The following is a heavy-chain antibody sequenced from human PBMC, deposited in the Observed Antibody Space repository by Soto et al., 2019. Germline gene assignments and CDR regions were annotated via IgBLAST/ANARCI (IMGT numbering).Heavy chain of an antibody. CDR2: VGWNGGDI. J-gene: IGHJ6*04. Sequence: GGSLRLSCAVSGFTLDDYTMHWVRQAPGKGLEWVSGVGWNGGDIVYAGSVKGRFTVSRDNTRNSLYLEVNSLTTEDTAIYFCAKERDVVVTVSTSYFHYYGLDVWGKGTTVTVSS. CDR1: GFTLDDYT. D-gene: IGHD2-21*02. V-gene: IGHV3-9*01. CDR3: AKERDVVVTVSTSYFHYYGLDV.